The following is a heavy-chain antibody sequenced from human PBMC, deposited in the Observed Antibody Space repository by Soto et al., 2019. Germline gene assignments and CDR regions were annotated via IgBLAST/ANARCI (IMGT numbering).Heavy chain of an antibody. J-gene: IGHJ4*02. CDR1: GFTFRSYA. Sequence: EVQLLESGGGSVQPGGSLRLSCAASGFTFRSYAMSWVRQAPGKGLEWVAAITGSGGSTYYADSVKGRFTISRDNSKNKQYLQMNSLSAKDAAIYFYACAYYGSITYYSCDYWGRGTLVTVSS. CDR3: ACAYYGSITYYSCDY. CDR2: ITGSGGST. D-gene: IGHD3-10*01. V-gene: IGHV3-23*01.